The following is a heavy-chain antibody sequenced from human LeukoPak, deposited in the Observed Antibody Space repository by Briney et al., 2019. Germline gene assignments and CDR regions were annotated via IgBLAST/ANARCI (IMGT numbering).Heavy chain of an antibody. V-gene: IGHV3-74*03. CDR1: GFTFSTYW. J-gene: IGHJ3*02. CDR2: IKGDGTIT. Sequence: GGSLRLSCAASGFTFSTYWMHWVRQAPGKGLVWVSRIKGDGTITTYADSVRGRFTISRDNAKNSLYLQMNSLRAEDTAVYYCARTLRASIPDAFDIWGQGTMVTVSS. CDR3: ARTLRASIPDAFDI.